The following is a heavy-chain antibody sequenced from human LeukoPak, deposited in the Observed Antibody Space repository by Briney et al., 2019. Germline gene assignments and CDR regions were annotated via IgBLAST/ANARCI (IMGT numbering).Heavy chain of an antibody. Sequence: GGSLRLSCAASGFTFSSYSMNWVRQAPGKGLEWVSSISSSSSCIYYADSVKGRFTISRDNAKNSLYLQMNSLRAEDTAVYYCARNQYCGGDCYSPYYYGMDVWGQGTTVTVSS. CDR1: GFTFSSYS. D-gene: IGHD2-21*02. V-gene: IGHV3-21*01. CDR3: ARNQYCGGDCYSPYYYGMDV. J-gene: IGHJ6*02. CDR2: ISSSSSCI.